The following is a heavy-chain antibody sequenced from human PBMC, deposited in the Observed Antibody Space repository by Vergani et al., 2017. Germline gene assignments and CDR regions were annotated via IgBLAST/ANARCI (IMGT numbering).Heavy chain of an antibody. J-gene: IGHJ4*02. CDR2: ISGSGGST. D-gene: IGHD3-10*01. CDR1: GFTFSSYA. V-gene: IGHV3-23*01. Sequence: EVQLLESGGGLVQPGGSLRLSCAASGFTFSSYAMSWVRQAPGKGLEWVSAISGSGGSTYYADSVKGRFTISRDNSKNTLYLQMNSLSAEDTAVYYCAKDGVVLWFGEYQSDYWGQGTLVTVSS. CDR3: AKDGVVLWFGEYQSDY.